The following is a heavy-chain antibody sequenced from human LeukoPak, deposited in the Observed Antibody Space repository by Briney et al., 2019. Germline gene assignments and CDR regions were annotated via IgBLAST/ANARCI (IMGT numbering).Heavy chain of an antibody. D-gene: IGHD7-27*01. CDR3: AKDGGLWVSAHWGDS. J-gene: IGHJ4*02. V-gene: IGHV3-23*01. CDR2: ITTGGPNT. Sequence: GGSLRLSCAASGFTFSSYWMSWVRQAPGKGLKWVSTITTGGPNTYYADSVKGRFTVSRDDSKNTLYLQMNSLRAEDTAVYYCAKDGGLWVSAHWGDSWGRGTLVTVSS. CDR1: GFTFSSYW.